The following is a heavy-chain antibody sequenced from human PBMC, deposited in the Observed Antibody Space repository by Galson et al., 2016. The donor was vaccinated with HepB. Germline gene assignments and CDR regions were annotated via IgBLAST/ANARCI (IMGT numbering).Heavy chain of an antibody. CDR1: GFTLSSYW. D-gene: IGHD3-10*01. Sequence: SLRLSCAASGFTLSSYWMSWVRQAPGKGLEWVANIKQDGSEEYYVDSVKGRFTISRDNDKNSLYLQMNSLRAEDTAVYYWARRRGSGSHDYWGQGTLVTVSS. V-gene: IGHV3-7*05. J-gene: IGHJ4*02. CDR2: IKQDGSEE. CDR3: ARRRGSGSHDY.